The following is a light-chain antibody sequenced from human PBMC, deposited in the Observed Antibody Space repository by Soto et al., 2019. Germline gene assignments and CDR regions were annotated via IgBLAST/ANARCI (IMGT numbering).Light chain of an antibody. J-gene: IGKJ4*01. CDR2: WAC. CDR1: QSVLVTSNNKNY. Sequence: EIVITESPDALAVTLGERATINCESSQSVLVTSNNKNYLGWYQPKPGQPPKLLLSWACAREYGVPERFTGSGSGTLFAVSISSLQAEAVAVYYCQQYYNFQITFGGGTKVGIK. CDR3: QQYYNFQIT. V-gene: IGKV4-1*01.